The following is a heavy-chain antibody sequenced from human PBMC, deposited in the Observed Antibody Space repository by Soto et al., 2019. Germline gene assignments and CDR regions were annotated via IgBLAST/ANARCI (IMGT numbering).Heavy chain of an antibody. Sequence: HVQLVQSGAEVKKPGASVKVSCKASGYTFTSYGISWVRQAPGQGLEWMGWIRPDSGDTDYAQNLQDRVTMTTDTSTSTAYMELRSLRSDDTAVYYCSRDRSTGDYWGQGTLVIVSS. V-gene: IGHV1-18*01. J-gene: IGHJ4*02. CDR1: GYTFTSYG. CDR2: IRPDSGDT. CDR3: SRDRSTGDY.